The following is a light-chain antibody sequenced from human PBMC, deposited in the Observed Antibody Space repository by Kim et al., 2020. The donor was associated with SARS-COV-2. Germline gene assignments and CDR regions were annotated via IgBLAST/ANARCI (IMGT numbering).Light chain of an antibody. CDR1: QSVNIN. J-gene: IGKJ2*03. CDR3: QKFNNWPLYS. Sequence: VPPGERATPSGRASQSVNINLAWYQQKPGQAPRLLIYGASTRASGVPARFSGSGSGTEFTLTISSLQSEDFAVYYCQKFNNWPLYSFGQGTKLEI. V-gene: IGKV3-15*01. CDR2: GAS.